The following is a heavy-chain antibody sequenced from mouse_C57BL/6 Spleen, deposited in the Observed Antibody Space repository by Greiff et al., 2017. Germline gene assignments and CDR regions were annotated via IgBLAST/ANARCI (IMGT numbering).Heavy chain of an antibody. D-gene: IGHD1-2*01. CDR1: GFTFSDYY. J-gene: IGHJ1*03. CDR3: ARAANDSISGYYFDV. V-gene: IGHV5-16*01. Sequence: EVNLVESEGGLVQPGSSMKLSCTASGFTFSDYYMAWVRQVPEKGLEWVANINYDGSSTYYLDSLKSRFIISRDNAKNILYLQMSSLKSEDTATYSCARAANDSISGYYFDVWGTGTTLTVSS. CDR2: INYDGSST.